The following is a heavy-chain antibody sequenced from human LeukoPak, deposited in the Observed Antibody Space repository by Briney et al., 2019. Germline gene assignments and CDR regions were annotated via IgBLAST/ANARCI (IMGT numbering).Heavy chain of an antibody. CDR3: ARGAARGDHRGGQTDAFDI. CDR1: GGSISSGGYY. J-gene: IGHJ3*02. V-gene: IGHV4-31*03. D-gene: IGHD6-25*01. Sequence: SQTLSLTCTVSGGSISSGGYYWSWIRQHPGKGLEWIGYIYYSGSTYYNPSLKSRVTISVDTSKNQFSLKLSSVTAADTAVYYCARGAARGDHRGGQTDAFDIWGQGTMVTVSS. CDR2: IYYSGST.